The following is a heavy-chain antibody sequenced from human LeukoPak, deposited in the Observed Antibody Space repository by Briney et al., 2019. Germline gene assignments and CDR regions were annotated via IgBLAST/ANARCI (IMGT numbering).Heavy chain of an antibody. CDR3: AKDRGSGTYYLIPDY. CDR1: GFLFSGFG. Sequence: GGSLRLSCETSGFLFSGFGMHWVRQSPGKGLEWIAFISYDGSKKYYGDSVKGQFTISRDSPKNILYLQMNALTTEDTAVYYCAKDRGSGTYYLIPDYWGQGTLVIVSS. V-gene: IGHV3-30*02. CDR2: ISYDGSKK. J-gene: IGHJ4*02. D-gene: IGHD3-10*01.